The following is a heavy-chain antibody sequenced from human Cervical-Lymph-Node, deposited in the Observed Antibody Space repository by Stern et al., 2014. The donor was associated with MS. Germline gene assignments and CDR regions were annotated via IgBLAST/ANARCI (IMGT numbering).Heavy chain of an antibody. CDR1: GFTFSSYG. Sequence: VQLVESGGGVVQPGRSLRLSCAASGFTFSSYGMHWVRQAPGKGLEWVTLISYDGSNEYYADSVKGRFTISRENSKNTVYLQMNSLRPEDTAVYYCARPRRPYFFRGNHHYYGMDVWGQGTRVSVSS. D-gene: IGHD2/OR15-2a*01. CDR2: ISYDGSNE. V-gene: IGHV3-30*03. J-gene: IGHJ6*02. CDR3: ARPRRPYFFRGNHHYYGMDV.